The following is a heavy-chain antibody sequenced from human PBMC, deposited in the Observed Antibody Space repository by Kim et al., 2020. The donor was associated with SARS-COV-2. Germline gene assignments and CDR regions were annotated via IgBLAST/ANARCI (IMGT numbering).Heavy chain of an antibody. V-gene: IGHV3-30*18. CDR2: ISYDGSNK. J-gene: IGHJ4*02. Sequence: GGSLRLSCAASGFTFSSYGMHWVRQAPGKGLEWVAVISYDGSNKYYADSVKGRFTISRDNSKNTLYLQMNSLRAEDTAVYYCAKGMGPYGSGSRWGDYWGQGTLVTVSS. CDR3: AKGMGPYGSGSRWGDY. D-gene: IGHD3-10*01. CDR1: GFTFSSYG.